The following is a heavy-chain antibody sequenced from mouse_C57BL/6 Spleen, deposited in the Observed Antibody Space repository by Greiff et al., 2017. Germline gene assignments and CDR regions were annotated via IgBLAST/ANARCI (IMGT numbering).Heavy chain of an antibody. CDR3: ARRRTAEATLDY. CDR2: IDPSDSYT. V-gene: IGHV1-69*01. CDR1: GYTFTSYW. Sequence: QVQLQQPGAELVMPGASVKLSCKASGYTFTSYWMHWVKQRPGQGLEWIGEIDPSDSYTNYNQKFKGKSTLTVDKSSSTAYMQRSSLTSEDSAVYYCARRRTAEATLDYWGQGATLTVSS. D-gene: IGHD3-2*02. J-gene: IGHJ2*01.